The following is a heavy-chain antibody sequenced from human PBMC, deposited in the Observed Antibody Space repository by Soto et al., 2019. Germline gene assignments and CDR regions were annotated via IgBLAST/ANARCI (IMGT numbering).Heavy chain of an antibody. CDR1: GGSFSGYY. CDR2: INHSGST. Sequence: SETLSLTCAVYGGSFSGYYWSWIRQPPGKGLEWIGEINHSGSTNYNPSLKSRVTISVDTSKNQFSLKLSSVTAADTAVYYCATGPFKRYGVWFDPLGQGTLVT. J-gene: IGHJ5*02. D-gene: IGHD5-18*01. V-gene: IGHV4-34*01. CDR3: ATGPFKRYGVWFDP.